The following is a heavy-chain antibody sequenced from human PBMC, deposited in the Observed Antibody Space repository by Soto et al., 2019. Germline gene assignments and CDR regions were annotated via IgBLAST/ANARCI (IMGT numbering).Heavy chain of an antibody. D-gene: IGHD3-3*01. CDR3: AREWDFWSGYFDY. V-gene: IGHV4-30-4*01. Sequence: QVQLQESDPGLVKPSQTLSLTCTVSGGSISSGDYYWSWIRQPPGKGLEWIGYIYYSGSTYYNPSRKSRVTISVDTSKNQFSLKLSSVTAADTAVYYCAREWDFWSGYFDYWGQGTLVTVSS. CDR2: IYYSGST. CDR1: GGSISSGDYY. J-gene: IGHJ4*02.